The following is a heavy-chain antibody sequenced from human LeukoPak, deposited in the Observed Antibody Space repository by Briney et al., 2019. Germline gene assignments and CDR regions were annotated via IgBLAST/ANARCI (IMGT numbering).Heavy chain of an antibody. V-gene: IGHV3-48*01. CDR1: GFTFSKYW. Sequence: PGGSLRLSCAASGFTFSKYWMLWVRQAPGKGLEWVSYISSSSSTIYYADSVKGRFTISRDNAKNSLYLQMNSLRAEDTAVYYCARVPKYYYDSSGYYSDYWGQGTLVTVSS. CDR2: ISSSSSTI. CDR3: ARVPKYYYDSSGYYSDY. J-gene: IGHJ4*02. D-gene: IGHD3-22*01.